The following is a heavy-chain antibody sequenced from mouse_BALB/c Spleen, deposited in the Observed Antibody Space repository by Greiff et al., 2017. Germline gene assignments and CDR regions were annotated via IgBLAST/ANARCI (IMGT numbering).Heavy chain of an antibody. CDR2: IDPYYGGT. D-gene: IGHD2-4*01. V-gene: IGHV1-39*01. CDR3: AITPLYYAMDY. Sequence: EVKLVESGPELEKPGASVKISCKASGYSFTGYNMNWVKQSNGKSLEWIGNIDPYYGGTSYNQKFKGKATLTVDKSSSTAYMQLKSLTSEDSAVYYCAITPLYYAMDYWGQGTSVTVSS. J-gene: IGHJ4*01. CDR1: GYSFTGYN.